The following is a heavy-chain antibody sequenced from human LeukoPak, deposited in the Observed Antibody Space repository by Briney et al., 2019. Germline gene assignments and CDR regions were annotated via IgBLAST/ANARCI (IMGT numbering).Heavy chain of an antibody. CDR3: ARDGVGGAANFDR. V-gene: IGHV4-59*01. D-gene: IGHD6-13*01. J-gene: IGHJ4*02. CDR2: IFYIGTT. Sequence: SETLSLTCSVSGASMSGYYWSWIRQPPGKGLEYIGNIFYIGTTNYNPSLKSRVTISVDSSKNQLSLRLRSVTAADTAVYYCARDGVGGAANFDRWGQGTLVTVSS. CDR1: GASMSGYY.